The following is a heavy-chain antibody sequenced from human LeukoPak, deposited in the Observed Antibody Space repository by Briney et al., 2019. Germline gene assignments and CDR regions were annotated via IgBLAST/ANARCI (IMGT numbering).Heavy chain of an antibody. J-gene: IGHJ4*02. Sequence: GASVKVSCKASGYTFTSYEINWARQATGHGLEWMGWMNPDSGDTAYAQKFQGRITMTRSTSITTAYMELSSLRSEDTAVYYCPRVLGRDHSTELAWPKASFWGQGTQVTVS. CDR3: PRVLGRDHSTELAWPKASF. D-gene: IGHD2/OR15-2a*01. V-gene: IGHV1-8*01. CDR2: MNPDSGDT. CDR1: GYTFTSYE.